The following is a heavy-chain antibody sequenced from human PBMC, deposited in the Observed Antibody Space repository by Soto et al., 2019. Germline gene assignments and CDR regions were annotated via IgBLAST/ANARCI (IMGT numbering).Heavy chain of an antibody. CDR1: GFTFSKSW. CDR2: IKEDGSEQ. CDR3: ATVPARPYSGYDFHY. Sequence: GGSLRLSCAASGFTFSKSWMAWVRQAPGKGLEWVANIKEDGSEQYYVNSVTGRFTISRDNAKKSLYLQMNSLRAEDTAVYFCATVPARPYSGYDFHYWGQGTLVPVSS. D-gene: IGHD5-12*01. V-gene: IGHV3-7*01. J-gene: IGHJ4*02.